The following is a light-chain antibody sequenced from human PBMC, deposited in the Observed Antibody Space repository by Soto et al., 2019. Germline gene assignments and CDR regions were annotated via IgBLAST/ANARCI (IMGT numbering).Light chain of an antibody. CDR3: SSYTSSSSPWV. V-gene: IGLV2-14*01. J-gene: IGLJ3*02. Sequence: QSALTQPASVSGSPGQSITISCTGTSSDVGGYNYVSCYQQHPGKAPKLMIYEVRNRPSGVSNRFSGSKSGNTASLTISGLQAEDEADYYCSSYTSSSSPWVFGGGTKLTVL. CDR2: EVR. CDR1: SSDVGGYNY.